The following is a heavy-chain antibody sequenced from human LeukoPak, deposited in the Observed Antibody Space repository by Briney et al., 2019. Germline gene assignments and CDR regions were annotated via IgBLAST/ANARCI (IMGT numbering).Heavy chain of an antibody. CDR2: IESNGLT. V-gene: IGHV3-20*04. Sequence: GGSLRLSCAASGFNFDDYGMSWVRQAPGKGLMWVSRIESNGLTLYADSVRDRFTISRDNGKNTIYLQMNSLRVDDTAIYYCAKAATYFYGSVTYDWFESWGQGTLVTVSS. D-gene: IGHD3-10*01. CDR1: GFNFDDYG. CDR3: AKAATYFYGSVTYDWFES. J-gene: IGHJ5*01.